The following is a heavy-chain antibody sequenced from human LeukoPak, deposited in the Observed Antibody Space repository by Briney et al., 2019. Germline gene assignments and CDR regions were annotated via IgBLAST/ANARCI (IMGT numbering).Heavy chain of an antibody. Sequence: ASVKVSCKASGYTFTSYGISWVRQAPGQGLEWMGWISAYNGNTTYAQKLQGRVTMTTDTSTSTAYMELSSLRSEDTAVYYCARPSNPQYYYDSSGALDYWGQGTLVTVSS. J-gene: IGHJ4*02. D-gene: IGHD3-22*01. CDR1: GYTFTSYG. CDR2: ISAYNGNT. CDR3: ARPSNPQYYYDSSGALDY. V-gene: IGHV1-18*01.